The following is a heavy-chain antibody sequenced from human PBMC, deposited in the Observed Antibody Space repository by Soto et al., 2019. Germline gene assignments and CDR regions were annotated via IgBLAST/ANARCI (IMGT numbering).Heavy chain of an antibody. J-gene: IGHJ4*02. CDR2: INQDGSEK. CDR3: AGGYCSSTSCYLGY. D-gene: IGHD2-2*01. Sequence: GGSLRLSCAGSGFTFSVYWMNWVRQAPGKGLEWVANINQDGSEKSYVDSVKGRFTISRDNAKNSLYLQMNSLRAEDTAVYYCAGGYCSSTSCYLGYWGQGTLVTVSS. V-gene: IGHV3-7*01. CDR1: GFTFSVYW.